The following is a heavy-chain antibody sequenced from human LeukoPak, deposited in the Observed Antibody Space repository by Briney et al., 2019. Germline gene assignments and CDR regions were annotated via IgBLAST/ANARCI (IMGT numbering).Heavy chain of an antibody. D-gene: IGHD3-3*01. CDR2: INHSGST. V-gene: IGHV4-34*01. Sequence: SETLSLTCAVYGGSFSGYYWSWIRQPPGKGLEWIGEINHSGSTNYNPSLKSRVTISVDTSKNQFSLKLSSVTAADTAVYYCARALDFWSGYPFDPWGQGTLVTVSS. J-gene: IGHJ5*02. CDR1: GGSFSGYY. CDR3: ARALDFWSGYPFDP.